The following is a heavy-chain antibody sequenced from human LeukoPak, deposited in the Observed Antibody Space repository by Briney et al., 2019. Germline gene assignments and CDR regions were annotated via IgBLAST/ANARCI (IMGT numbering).Heavy chain of an antibody. Sequence: ASVKVSCKASGYTFTSYGISWVRQAPGQGLEWMGWISAYNGNTNYAQKLQGRVTMTTDTSTSTAYMELRSLRSDDTAVYYCARGPGYCSGGSCSYDWGYFDYWGQGTLVTVSS. D-gene: IGHD2-15*01. V-gene: IGHV1-18*01. J-gene: IGHJ4*02. CDR2: ISAYNGNT. CDR1: GYTFTSYG. CDR3: ARGPGYCSGGSCSYDWGYFDY.